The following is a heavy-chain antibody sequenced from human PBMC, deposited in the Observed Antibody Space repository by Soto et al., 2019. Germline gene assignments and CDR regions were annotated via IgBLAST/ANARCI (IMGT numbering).Heavy chain of an antibody. CDR3: ARVWYYDSSGYYAFDY. V-gene: IGHV1-18*01. D-gene: IGHD3-22*01. CDR2: ISAYDGQT. CDR1: GDGFPNYG. Sequence: QVQLVQSGPEVREPGASVRVSCKASGDGFPNYGFSWVRQAPGQGLEWMGWISAYDGQTNYTKKFQGRGTMTTDTSSSTAFMELRSLRSDDTAVYYCARVWYYDSSGYYAFDYWGLGTLVTVSA. J-gene: IGHJ4*02.